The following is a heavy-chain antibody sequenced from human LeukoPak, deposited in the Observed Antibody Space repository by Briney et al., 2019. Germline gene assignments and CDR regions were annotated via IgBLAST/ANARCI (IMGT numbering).Heavy chain of an antibody. V-gene: IGHV3-23*01. CDR3: AKDRKSSGWYQEAMFDY. D-gene: IGHD6-19*01. Sequence: GSLRLSCAASGFTFSSYAMSWVRQAPGKGLEWVSAISGSGGSTYYADSVKGRFTISRDNSKNTLYLQMNSLRAEDTAVYYCAKDRKSSGWYQEAMFDYWGQGTLVTVSS. J-gene: IGHJ4*02. CDR2: ISGSGGST. CDR1: GFTFSSYA.